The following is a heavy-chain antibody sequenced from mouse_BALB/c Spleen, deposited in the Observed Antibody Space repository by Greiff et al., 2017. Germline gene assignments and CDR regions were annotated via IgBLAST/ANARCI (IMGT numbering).Heavy chain of an antibody. V-gene: IGHV5-17*02. Sequence: EVKVVESGGGLVQPGGSRKLSCAASGFTFSSFGMHWVRQAPEKGLEWVAYISSGSSTIYYADTVKGRFTISRDNPKNTLFLQMTSLRSEDTAMYYCARSSYGNFYAMDYWGQGTSVTVSS. D-gene: IGHD2-1*01. J-gene: IGHJ4*01. CDR3: ARSSYGNFYAMDY. CDR2: ISSGSSTI. CDR1: GFTFSSFG.